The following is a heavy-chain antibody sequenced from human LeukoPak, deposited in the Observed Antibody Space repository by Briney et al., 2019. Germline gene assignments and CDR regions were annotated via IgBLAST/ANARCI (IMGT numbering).Heavy chain of an antibody. Sequence: PSETLSLTCTVSGVSITSFYWTWIRQPPGKGLEWIGEINHSGSANYNPSLMSRVTISLDTSKNHFSLNLSSVTAADTAVYYCARGQGTVTTHWGQGTLVTVSS. CDR2: INHSGSA. CDR3: ARGQGTVTTH. CDR1: GVSITSFY. V-gene: IGHV4-34*01. D-gene: IGHD4-11*01. J-gene: IGHJ4*02.